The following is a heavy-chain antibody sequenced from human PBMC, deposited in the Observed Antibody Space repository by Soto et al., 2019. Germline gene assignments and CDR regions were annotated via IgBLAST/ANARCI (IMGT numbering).Heavy chain of an antibody. J-gene: IGHJ4*02. D-gene: IGHD6-13*01. Sequence: QVQLVQSGAELKNPGSSVNVSCKSSGGNFNNYAISWVRQAPGQGLEWVGRIIPIFGAAHYAPNLEGRVTITADESTSTVYMELKSLRSEDTAIYYCAREYQPLVRGAFDNWGQGTLVSVSS. CDR1: GGNFNNYA. V-gene: IGHV1-69*01. CDR3: AREYQPLVRGAFDN. CDR2: IIPIFGAA.